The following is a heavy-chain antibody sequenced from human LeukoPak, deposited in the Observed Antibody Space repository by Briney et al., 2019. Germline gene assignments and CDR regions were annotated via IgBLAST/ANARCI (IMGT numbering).Heavy chain of an antibody. Sequence: PGRSLRLSCAASGFTFSSYAMHWVRQAPGKGLEWVAVIADDGSNKYYADSVKGRFTISRDNSNNMLYLQMNSLRAEDTAVYYCARVDDLDAFDTWGQGTMVTVSS. J-gene: IGHJ3*02. CDR1: GFTFSSYA. CDR3: ARVDDLDAFDT. CDR2: IADDGSNK. V-gene: IGHV3-30*04. D-gene: IGHD2-2*03.